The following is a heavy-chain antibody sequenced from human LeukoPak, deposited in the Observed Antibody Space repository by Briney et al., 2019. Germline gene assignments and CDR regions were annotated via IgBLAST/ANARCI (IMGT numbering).Heavy chain of an antibody. V-gene: IGHV4-59*12. D-gene: IGHD6-25*01. Sequence: SETLSLTCTVSGGSISSYYWSWIRQPPGKGLEWIGYIYYSGSTNYNSSFKSRVTISIDTSKNQFSLRLSSVTAADTAVYYCAREDHSSVFDYFDCWGQGTLVTVSS. CDR1: GGSISSYY. CDR3: AREDHSSVFDYFDC. J-gene: IGHJ4*02. CDR2: IYYSGST.